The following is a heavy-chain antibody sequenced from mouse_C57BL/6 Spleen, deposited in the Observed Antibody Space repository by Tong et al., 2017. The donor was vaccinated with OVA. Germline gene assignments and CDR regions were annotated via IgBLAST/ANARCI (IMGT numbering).Heavy chain of an antibody. CDR1: GYTFTSYT. CDR3: ANYYGSSQYAMDY. V-gene: IGHV1-4*01. CDR2: INPSSGYT. D-gene: IGHD1-1*01. Sequence: VQLQESGAELARPGASVKMSCKASGYTFTSYTMHWVKQRPGQGLEWIGYINPSSGYTKYNQKFKDKATLTADKSSSTAYMQLSSLTSEDSAVYYCANYYGSSQYAMDYWGQGTSVTVSS. J-gene: IGHJ4*01.